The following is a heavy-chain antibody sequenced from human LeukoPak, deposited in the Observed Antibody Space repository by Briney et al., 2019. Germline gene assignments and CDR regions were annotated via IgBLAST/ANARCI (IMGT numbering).Heavy chain of an antibody. V-gene: IGHV3-30*18. CDR1: GFTFSSYG. CDR2: ISYDGSNK. J-gene: IGHJ4*02. Sequence: PGGSLRLSCAASGFTFSSYGMHWVRQAPGKGLEWVAAISYDGSNKYYADSVKGRFTISRDNSKNTLYLQMNSLRAEDTAVYYCAKSLGLPSGTNHSGDYWGQGTLVTVSS. CDR3: AKSLGLPSGTNHSGDY. D-gene: IGHD3-10*01.